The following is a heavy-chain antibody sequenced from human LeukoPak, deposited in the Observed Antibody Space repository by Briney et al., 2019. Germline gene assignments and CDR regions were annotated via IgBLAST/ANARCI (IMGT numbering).Heavy chain of an antibody. CDR3: ARGYSSSWNYFDY. Sequence: PSETLSLTCSVSGGXISNYWWSWIRQPPGKGLEWIGYVFDSGGTNYNPSLKGRVTISVDTSKKQFSLKLSSVTAADTAVYYCARGYSSSWNYFDYWGQGTLVTVSS. V-gene: IGHV4-59*01. CDR2: VFDSGGT. J-gene: IGHJ4*02. CDR1: GGXISNYW. D-gene: IGHD6-13*01.